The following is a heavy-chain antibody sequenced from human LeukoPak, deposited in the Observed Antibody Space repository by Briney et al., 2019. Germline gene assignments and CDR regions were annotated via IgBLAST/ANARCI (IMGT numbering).Heavy chain of an antibody. V-gene: IGHV4-39*01. CDR3: ARTMTTVTNWFDP. CDR1: GGSISSSSYY. CDR2: IYYSGST. D-gene: IGHD4-17*01. J-gene: IGHJ5*02. Sequence: PSETLSLTCTVSGGSISSSSYYWGWIRQPPGKGLEWIGSIYYSGSTYYNSSLKSRVTISVDTSKNQFSLKLSSVTAADTAVYYCARTMTTVTNWFDPWGQGTLVTVSS.